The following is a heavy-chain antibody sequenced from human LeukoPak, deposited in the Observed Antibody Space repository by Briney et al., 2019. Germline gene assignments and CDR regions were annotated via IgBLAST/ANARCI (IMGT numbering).Heavy chain of an antibody. V-gene: IGHV3-53*01. Sequence: GGSLRLSCAASGFTVSSNYMSWVRQAPGKGLEWVSVIYSGGSTYYADSVKGRFTISRDNSKNTLYLQMNSLRAEDTAVYYCARVAGSGSYYNTGYYFDYWGQGTLVTVSS. CDR1: GFTVSSNY. D-gene: IGHD3-10*01. J-gene: IGHJ4*02. CDR2: IYSGGST. CDR3: ARVAGSGSYYNTGYYFDY.